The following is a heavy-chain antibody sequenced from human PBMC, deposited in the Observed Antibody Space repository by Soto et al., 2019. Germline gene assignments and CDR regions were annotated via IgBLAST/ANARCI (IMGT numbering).Heavy chain of an antibody. D-gene: IGHD2-21*02. Sequence: QVQLQESGPGLVKPSQTLSLTCTVSGGSISSGGYYWSWIRQHPGKGLEWIGYIYYSGSTYYNPSLKNRVTISVDTSKNQFSLKLSSVTAADTAVYYCARFPRVVVTPDTSFDIWGQGTMVTVSS. V-gene: IGHV4-31*03. J-gene: IGHJ3*02. CDR1: GGSISSGGYY. CDR2: IYYSGST. CDR3: ARFPRVVVTPDTSFDI.